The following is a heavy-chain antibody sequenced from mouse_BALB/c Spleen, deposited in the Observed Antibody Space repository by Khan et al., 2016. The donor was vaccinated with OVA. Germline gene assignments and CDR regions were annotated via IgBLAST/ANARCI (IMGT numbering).Heavy chain of an antibody. CDR2: IIYTGYT. J-gene: IGHJ3*01. D-gene: IGHD2-12*01. CDR3: ARSTYRYAFVY. V-gene: IGHV3-8*02. CDR1: GDSITSGY. Sequence: EVQLQESGPSLVKPSQTLSLTCSVTGDSITSGYWNWIRKFPGNKLEYMGYIIYTGYTYYNPSLKSRISITRHTSKNPSYLQLNSVTDEDTATYYCARSTYRYAFVYWGQGTLVTVSA.